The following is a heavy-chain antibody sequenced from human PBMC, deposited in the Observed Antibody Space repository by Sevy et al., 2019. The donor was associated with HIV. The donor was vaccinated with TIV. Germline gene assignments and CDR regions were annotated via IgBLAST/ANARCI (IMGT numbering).Heavy chain of an antibody. CDR3: VRAIGAAGSY. V-gene: IGHV3-7*01. CDR1: GFTFSSYW. J-gene: IGHJ4*02. Sequence: GGSLRLSCEASGFTFSSYWMSWVRQAPGKGLEWVANIKEDGSVKYYVDSVKGRFTISRDNAKNSVYLQMNSLRAEDTAQYYCVRAIGAAGSYWGQGTLVTVSS. CDR2: IKEDGSVK. D-gene: IGHD6-13*01.